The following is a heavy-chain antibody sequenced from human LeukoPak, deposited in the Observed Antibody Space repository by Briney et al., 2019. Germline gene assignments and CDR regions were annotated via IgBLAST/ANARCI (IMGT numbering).Heavy chain of an antibody. D-gene: IGHD3-10*01. CDR2: IIPIFGTA. CDR3: ARDWERPFPSMYYYGSQFDY. J-gene: IGHJ4*02. V-gene: IGHV1-69*13. CDR1: GGTFSSYA. Sequence: SVKVSCKASGGTFSSYAISWVRQAPGQGLEWMGGIIPIFGTANSAQKFQGRVTITADESTSTAYMELSSLRSEDTAVYYCARDWERPFPSMYYYGSQFDYWGQGTLVTVSS.